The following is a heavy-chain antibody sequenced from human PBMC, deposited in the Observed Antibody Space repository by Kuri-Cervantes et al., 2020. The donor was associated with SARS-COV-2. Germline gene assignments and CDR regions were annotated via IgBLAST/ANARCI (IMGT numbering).Heavy chain of an antibody. D-gene: IGHD3-22*01. CDR2: INHSGST. V-gene: IGHV4-34*01. CDR3: ARVSEGGYYYDSSGYLLYYFDY. J-gene: IGHJ4*02. CDR1: GGSFSGYY. Sequence: GSLRLSCAVYGGSFSGYYWSWIRQPPGKGLEWIGEINHSGSTNYNPSLKSRVTISVDTSKTQFSLKLSSVTAADTAVYYCARVSEGGYYYDSSGYLLYYFDYWGQGTLVTVSS.